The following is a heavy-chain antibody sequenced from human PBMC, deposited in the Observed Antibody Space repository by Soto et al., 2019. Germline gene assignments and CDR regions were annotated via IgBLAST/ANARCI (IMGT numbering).Heavy chain of an antibody. CDR2: ISYDGSNK. CDR1: GFTFSSYG. J-gene: IGHJ6*02. D-gene: IGHD2-15*01. Sequence: QVQLVESGGGVVQPGRSLRLSCAASGFTFSSYGMHWVRQAPGKGLEWVAVISYDGSNKYYADSVKGRFTISRDNSKNTLYLQMNSLRAEDTAVYYCAKDRREDVVVVAASAYYYYGIDVWGQGTTVTVSS. V-gene: IGHV3-30*18. CDR3: AKDRREDVVVVAASAYYYYGIDV.